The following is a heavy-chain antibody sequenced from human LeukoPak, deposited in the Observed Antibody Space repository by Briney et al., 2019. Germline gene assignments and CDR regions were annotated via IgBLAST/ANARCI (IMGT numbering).Heavy chain of an antibody. Sequence: ETLSLTCAVYGGSFSGYYWSWIRHPPGKGPEWVANIKQDGREKYYLDSVRGRFTISRDNAKNSLYLQMNSLGAADTAMYYCARGGFPSYNGLTGHYGDYFDYWGQGSLVTVSS. CDR2: IKQDGREK. D-gene: IGHD3-9*01. J-gene: IGHJ4*02. CDR3: ARGGFPSYNGLTGHYGDYFDY. V-gene: IGHV3-7*01. CDR1: GGSFSGYY.